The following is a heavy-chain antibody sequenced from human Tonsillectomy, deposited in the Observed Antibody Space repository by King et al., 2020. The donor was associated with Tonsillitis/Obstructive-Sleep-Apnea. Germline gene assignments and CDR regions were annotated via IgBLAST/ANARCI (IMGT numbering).Heavy chain of an antibody. J-gene: IGHJ4*02. Sequence: VQLVESGGGLVRPGGSLRLSCAASGFTFRRSWMSWVRQVPGKGLEWVANIKEGGSEKYYVDSVKGRFIISRDDAKNTVFLQMNSLRAEDTAVYYCAKTYSGWYGGDWGQGTLVTVSP. CDR3: AKTYSGWYGGD. D-gene: IGHD6-19*01. CDR2: IKEGGSEK. V-gene: IGHV3-7*01. CDR1: GFTFRRSW.